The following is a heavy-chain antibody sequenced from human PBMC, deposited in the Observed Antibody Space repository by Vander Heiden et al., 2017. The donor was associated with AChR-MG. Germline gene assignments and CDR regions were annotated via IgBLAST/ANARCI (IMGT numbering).Heavy chain of an antibody. J-gene: IGHJ6*02. CDR1: GATFSSYA. CDR2: IIPSFGTA. CDR3: AREVTGTTPYYYGMDV. D-gene: IGHD1-7*01. Sequence: QVQLVQSGAEVKKPGSSVTVSCKASGATFSSYAISWVRQAPGQGLEWMGGIIPSFGTANYAQKFQGRVTITADKSTGTAYMELSSLRSEDTAVYYCAREVTGTTPYYYGMDVWGQGTTVTVSS. V-gene: IGHV1-69*06.